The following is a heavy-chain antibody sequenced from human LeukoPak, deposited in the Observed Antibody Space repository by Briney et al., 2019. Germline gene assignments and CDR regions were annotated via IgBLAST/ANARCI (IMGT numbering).Heavy chain of an antibody. CDR1: GYTFTSYG. CDR2: ISAYNCNT. CDR3: ARGRNWFDP. Sequence: AAVKVSCKASGYTFTSYGISWVRQAPGQGLEWIGWISAYNCNTNYAQKLKGRVTMTTDTSTSTAYMELRSLRSDDMAVYYGARGRNWFDPWGQGTLVTVSS. V-gene: IGHV1-18*03. J-gene: IGHJ5*02.